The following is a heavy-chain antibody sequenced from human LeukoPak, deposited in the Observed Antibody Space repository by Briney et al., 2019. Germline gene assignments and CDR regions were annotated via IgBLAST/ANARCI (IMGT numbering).Heavy chain of an antibody. CDR3: ARERLGGLSDAFDI. D-gene: IGHD3-16*02. CDR2: IYYSGST. Sequence: KPSETLSLTCTVSGGSISSYYWSWIRQPPGKGLEWIGYIYYSGSTNYNPSLKSRVTISVDTSKNQFSLKLSSVTAADTAVYYCARERLGGLSDAFDIWGQGTMVTVSS. J-gene: IGHJ3*02. V-gene: IGHV4-59*01. CDR1: GGSISSYY.